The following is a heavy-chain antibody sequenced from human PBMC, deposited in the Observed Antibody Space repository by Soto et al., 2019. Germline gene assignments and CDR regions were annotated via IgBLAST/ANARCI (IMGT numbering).Heavy chain of an antibody. D-gene: IGHD2-21*01. Sequence: ASVKVSCKASGYTFTGYSMHWVRQAPGQGLEWMGWINPNSGGTNYAQKFQGRVTMTRDTSISTAYMELSRLRSDDTAVYYCARDLWLVYSAPGWGQGTLVTVSS. V-gene: IGHV1-2*02. CDR2: INPNSGGT. J-gene: IGHJ4*02. CDR3: ARDLWLVYSAPG. CDR1: GYTFTGYS.